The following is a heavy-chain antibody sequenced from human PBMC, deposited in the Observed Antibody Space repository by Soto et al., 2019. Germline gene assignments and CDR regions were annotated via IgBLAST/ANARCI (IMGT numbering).Heavy chain of an antibody. J-gene: IGHJ6*02. Sequence: QVQLQESGPGLVKPSQTLSLTCTVSGGSISSGDYYWSWIRQPPGKGLEWIGYIYYSGSTYYNPYLKSRVTISVDTSKNQFSLKLSSVTAADTAVYYCARGEITGYYYYYGMDVWGQGTTVTVSS. D-gene: IGHD3-16*01. CDR1: GGSISSGDYY. CDR3: ARGEITGYYYYYGMDV. CDR2: IYYSGST. V-gene: IGHV4-30-4*01.